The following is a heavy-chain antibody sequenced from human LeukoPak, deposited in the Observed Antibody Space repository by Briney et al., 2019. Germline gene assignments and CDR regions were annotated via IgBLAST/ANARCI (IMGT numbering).Heavy chain of an antibody. CDR2: INPSGGTT. D-gene: IGHD6-13*01. CDR1: GYTFTSYY. Sequence: ASVKVFCKASGYTFTSYYMHWVRQAPGQGLEWMGIINPSGGTTSYAQKFQGRVTMTRDMSTSTVYMELSSLRSEDTAVYYCASARSSSSWYQAAFDYWGQGTLVTVSS. J-gene: IGHJ4*02. V-gene: IGHV1-46*01. CDR3: ASARSSSSWYQAAFDY.